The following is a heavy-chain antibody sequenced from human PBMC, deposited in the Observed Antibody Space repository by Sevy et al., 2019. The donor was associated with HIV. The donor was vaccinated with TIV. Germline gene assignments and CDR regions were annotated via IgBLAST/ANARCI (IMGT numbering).Heavy chain of an antibody. Sequence: GGSLRLSCVASGFTFSSFEMNWVRQAPGKGLEWVSHISNSGSIIYYEDSVKGPFTISRDNAKNSLYLQMNSLRAEDTAVYYCAREDGSRQYFQYWGQGTLVTVSS. CDR2: ISNSGSII. CDR3: AREDGSRQYFQY. CDR1: GFTFSSFE. D-gene: IGHD6-13*01. V-gene: IGHV3-48*03. J-gene: IGHJ1*01.